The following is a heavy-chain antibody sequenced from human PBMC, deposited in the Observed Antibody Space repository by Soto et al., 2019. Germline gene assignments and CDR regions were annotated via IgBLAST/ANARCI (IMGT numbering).Heavy chain of an antibody. CDR2: IYHSGST. CDR1: GYSISSGYY. CDR3: AREFNYDFWSGYYSLFDY. V-gene: IGHV4-38-2*02. D-gene: IGHD3-3*01. J-gene: IGHJ4*02. Sequence: KPSETLSLTCAVSGYSISSGYYWGWIRQPPGKGLEWIGSIYHSGSTYYNPSLKSRVTISVDTSKNQFSLKLSSVTAADTAVYYCAREFNYDFWSGYYSLFDYWGQGTLVTVSS.